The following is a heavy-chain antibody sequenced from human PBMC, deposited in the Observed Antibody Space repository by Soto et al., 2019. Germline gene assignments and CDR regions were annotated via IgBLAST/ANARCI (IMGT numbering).Heavy chain of an antibody. Sequence: QITLNESGPTVVRPTETLTLTCRFSGFSLTTSGVGVGWIRQSPGKAPEWLALIYWDDDKRYSASLKSRLTITKYTSKNQVVLTVSDLDPTDTATYYCAHRVLRTVFGLVTTTASYFDLWGQGTPVAVSS. J-gene: IGHJ4*02. D-gene: IGHD3-3*01. CDR2: IYWDDDK. V-gene: IGHV2-5*02. CDR1: GFSLTTSGVG. CDR3: AHRVLRTVFGLVTTTASYFDL.